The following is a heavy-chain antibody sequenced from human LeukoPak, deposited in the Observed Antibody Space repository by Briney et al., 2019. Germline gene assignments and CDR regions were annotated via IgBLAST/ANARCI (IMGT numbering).Heavy chain of an antibody. CDR3: ASRGILLPFDP. CDR2: IYHGESDT. CDR1: GSRFTCYW. Sequence: GAPRKISAKGSGSRFTCYWIGWVRRMPGKGLEGMGIIYHGESDTRYSPSFQGQVTISADKSISTAYQQWSSLKASDTAMYYCASRGILLPFDPWGQGTLVTVSS. D-gene: IGHD2-15*01. V-gene: IGHV5-51*01. J-gene: IGHJ5*02.